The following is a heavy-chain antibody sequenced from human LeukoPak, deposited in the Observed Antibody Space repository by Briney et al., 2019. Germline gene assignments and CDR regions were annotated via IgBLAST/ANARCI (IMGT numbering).Heavy chain of an antibody. V-gene: IGHV3-53*01. Sequence: GGSLRLSSAASGFTVSSNYMSWVRQAARTGRGWVSVIYSGDSTYYADLAKGRFTISRDNSKNTVYLQMNSLRAEDTAVYYCARGGGYGQYYYDYWDQGTLVTVSS. J-gene: IGHJ4*02. CDR2: IYSGDST. D-gene: IGHD5-12*01. CDR1: GFTVSSNY. CDR3: ARGGGYGQYYYDY.